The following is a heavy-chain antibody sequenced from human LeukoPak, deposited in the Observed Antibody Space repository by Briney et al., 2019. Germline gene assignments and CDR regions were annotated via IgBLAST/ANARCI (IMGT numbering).Heavy chain of an antibody. V-gene: IGHV3-30-3*01. CDR3: ARSGGRFLDYGDAFDI. D-gene: IGHD4-17*01. CDR1: GFTFSSYA. Sequence: PGRSLRLSCAASGFTFSSYAMHWVRQAPGKGLEWVAVISYDGSNKYYADSVKGRFTISRDNSKNTLYLQMNSLRAEDTAVYYCARSGGRFLDYGDAFDIWGQGTMVTVSS. CDR2: ISYDGSNK. J-gene: IGHJ3*02.